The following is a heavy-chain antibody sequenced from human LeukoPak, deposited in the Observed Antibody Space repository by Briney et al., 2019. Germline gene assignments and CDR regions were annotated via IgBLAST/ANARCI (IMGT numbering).Heavy chain of an antibody. CDR3: ARRPYGSGSYHDY. Sequence: RASVKVSCKASGGTFSSYAISWVRQAPGQGLEWMGRIIPILGIANYAQKFQGRVTITADKSTSTAYMELSSLRSEDTAVYYCARRPYGSGSYHDYWGQGTLVTVSS. CDR2: IIPILGIA. CDR1: GGTFSSYA. D-gene: IGHD3-10*01. J-gene: IGHJ4*02. V-gene: IGHV1-69*04.